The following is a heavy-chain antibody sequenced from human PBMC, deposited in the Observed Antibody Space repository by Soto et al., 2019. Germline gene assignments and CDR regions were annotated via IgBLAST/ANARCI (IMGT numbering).Heavy chain of an antibody. CDR2: ISYDGRNK. J-gene: IGHJ4*02. V-gene: IGHV3-33*01. D-gene: IGHD2-15*01. CDR1: GFTFSNHG. CDR3: ARDRGWSRSHYFDS. Sequence: QVQSVESGGGVVQPGTSLRLSCAVSGFTFSNHGMHWVRQAPGKGLEWMAFISYDGRNKDYVDSLKGRFTISRDNFKDTLFLQMNTLRADDTAVYYCARDRGWSRSHYFDSWGQGTLVTVSS.